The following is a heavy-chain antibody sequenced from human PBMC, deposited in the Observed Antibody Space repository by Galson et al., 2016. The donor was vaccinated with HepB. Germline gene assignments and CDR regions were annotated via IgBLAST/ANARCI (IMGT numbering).Heavy chain of an antibody. Sequence: SLRLSCAASGFNFSTYGMHWVRQAPGKGLDWVAVIWYEGNKQYYAETVKGRFTISRDNSKNTLYLQMNSLRGEDTAVYYCARIGPSVDNVSYGMDVWGQGTTVIVSS. V-gene: IGHV3-33*01. CDR2: IWYEGNKQ. CDR3: ARIGPSVDNVSYGMDV. D-gene: IGHD2-2*03. CDR1: GFNFSTYG. J-gene: IGHJ6*02.